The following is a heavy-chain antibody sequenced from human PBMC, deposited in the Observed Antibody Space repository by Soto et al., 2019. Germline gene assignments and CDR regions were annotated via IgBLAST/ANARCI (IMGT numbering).Heavy chain of an antibody. CDR2: IYDSGST. D-gene: IGHD4-17*01. Sequence: QVQLQESGPGLVKPSETLSLTCTVSGGSISGGVYYWSWIRQPPGKGLEWIGYIYDSGSTYYNPSLKRRVTISVDTSKNQFSLRLSSVTASDTAVYYCAREIITLTTAWYFDLWGRGTLVTVSS. J-gene: IGHJ2*01. CDR1: GGSISGGVYY. CDR3: AREIITLTTAWYFDL. V-gene: IGHV4-30-4*01.